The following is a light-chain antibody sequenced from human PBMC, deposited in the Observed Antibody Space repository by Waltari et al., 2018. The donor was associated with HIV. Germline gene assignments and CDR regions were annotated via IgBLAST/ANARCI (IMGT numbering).Light chain of an antibody. Sequence: QSVLTQPPSASGTPGQRVSISCSGSSSTIGSNTVNWYQQLPGTAPKLLIYSSNQRPSGVTDRISGSKSGTSASLAISGLQPEDEADYYCTTWDDSVNGWVFGGGTKLTVL. CDR1: SSTIGSNT. CDR2: SSN. CDR3: TTWDDSVNGWV. V-gene: IGLV1-44*01. J-gene: IGLJ3*02.